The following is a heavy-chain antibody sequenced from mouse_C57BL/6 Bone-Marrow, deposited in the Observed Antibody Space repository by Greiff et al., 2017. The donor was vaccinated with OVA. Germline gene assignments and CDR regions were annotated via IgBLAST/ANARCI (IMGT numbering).Heavy chain of an antibody. V-gene: IGHV1-69*01. J-gene: IGHJ4*01. CDR3: ARYYYGSRGYAMDY. D-gene: IGHD1-1*01. Sequence: QVQLKQPGAELVMPGASVKLSCKASGYTFTSYWMHWVKQRPGQGLEWIGEIDPSDSYTNYNQKFKGKSTLTVDKSSSTAYMQLSSLTSEDSAVYYCARYYYGSRGYAMDYWGQGTSVTVSS. CDR2: IDPSDSYT. CDR1: GYTFTSYW.